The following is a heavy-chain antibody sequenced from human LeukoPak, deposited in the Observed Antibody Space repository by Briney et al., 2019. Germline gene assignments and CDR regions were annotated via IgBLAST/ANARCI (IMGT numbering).Heavy chain of an antibody. D-gene: IGHD5-24*01. V-gene: IGHV4-59*08. Sequence: SETLSLTCTVSGGSISSHYWTWVRQPPGEGLEGIGHIYYSGSTTYNPSLRSRVTISADTSNNQFSLKLSSVTAADTAVYYCARRENGYPYYFDYWGQGTLVTVSS. CDR2: IYYSGST. J-gene: IGHJ4*02. CDR3: ARRENGYPYYFDY. CDR1: GGSISSHY.